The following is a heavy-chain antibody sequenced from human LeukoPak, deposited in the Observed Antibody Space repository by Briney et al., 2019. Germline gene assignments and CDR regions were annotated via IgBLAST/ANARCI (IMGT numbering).Heavy chain of an antibody. Sequence: GGSLRLSCAASGFTFRRYGMSWVRQAPGKGLEWVSAISGSGGSTYYADSVKGRFTISRDNSKNTLYLQMNSLRAEDTAVYYCAKVWGRSAWYFDLWGRGTLVTVSS. CDR2: ISGSGGST. V-gene: IGHV3-23*01. J-gene: IGHJ2*01. D-gene: IGHD7-27*01. CDR1: GFTFRRYG. CDR3: AKVWGRSAWYFDL.